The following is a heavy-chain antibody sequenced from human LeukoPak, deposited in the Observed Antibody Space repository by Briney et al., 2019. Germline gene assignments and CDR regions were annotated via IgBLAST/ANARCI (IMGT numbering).Heavy chain of an antibody. J-gene: IGHJ4*02. CDR3: VKASHGSGAYDY. CDR1: GFTFNLYA. CDR2: ISANGDST. V-gene: IGHV3-64D*06. Sequence: GGSLRLSCSASGFTFNLYAMHWVRQAPGKGLEYVSGISANGDSTYYADSVKGRFTISGDNSKNTLYLQMSSLRIEDTTVYYCVKASHGSGAYDYWGQGTLVTVSS. D-gene: IGHD3-10*01.